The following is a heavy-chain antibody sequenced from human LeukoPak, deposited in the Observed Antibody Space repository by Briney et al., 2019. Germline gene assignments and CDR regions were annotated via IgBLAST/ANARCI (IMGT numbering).Heavy chain of an antibody. CDR3: ARDSEMATSSYYMDV. V-gene: IGHV1-69*06. J-gene: IGHJ6*03. Sequence: ASVKVSCRASGGTFSSYAISWVRQAPGQGLEWMGGIIPIFGTANYAQKFQGRVTITADKSTSTAYMELSSLRSEDTAVYYCARDSEMATSSYYMDVWGKGTTVTVSS. CDR2: IIPIFGTA. D-gene: IGHD5-24*01. CDR1: GGTFSSYA.